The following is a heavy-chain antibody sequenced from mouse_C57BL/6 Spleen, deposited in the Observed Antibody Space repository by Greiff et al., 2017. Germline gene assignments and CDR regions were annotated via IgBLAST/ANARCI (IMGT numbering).Heavy chain of an antibody. J-gene: IGHJ2*01. Sequence: QVQLQQSGAELVKPGASVKISCKASGYAFSSYWMNWVKQRPGKGLEWIGQIYPGDGDTNYNEKFKGKATLTADKSSSTAYMQLSRLTSEDSAVYYCARGGADGNAFDYWGQGTTLTVSS. CDR2: IYPGDGDT. D-gene: IGHD2-1*01. CDR3: ARGGADGNAFDY. V-gene: IGHV1-80*01. CDR1: GYAFSSYW.